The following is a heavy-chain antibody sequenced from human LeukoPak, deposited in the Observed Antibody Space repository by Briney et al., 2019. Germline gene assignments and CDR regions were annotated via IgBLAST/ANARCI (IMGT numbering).Heavy chain of an antibody. D-gene: IGHD3-10*01. Sequence: GGSLRPSCAASGFTFSSYGMHWVRQAPGKGLEWVAVIWYDGSNKYYADSVKGRFTISRDNSKNTLYLQMNSLRAEDTAVYYCARDLGSFGSGSYFDYWGQGTLVTVSS. CDR2: IWYDGSNK. J-gene: IGHJ4*02. CDR1: GFTFSSYG. V-gene: IGHV3-33*01. CDR3: ARDLGSFGSGSYFDY.